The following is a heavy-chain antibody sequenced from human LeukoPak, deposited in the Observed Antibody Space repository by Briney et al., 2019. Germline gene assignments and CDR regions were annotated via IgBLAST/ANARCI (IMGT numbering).Heavy chain of an antibody. CDR2: IYYSGST. CDR3: ARDYYGSGSYYYYYGMDV. Sequence: SQTLSLTCTVSGGSISSGGYYWIWIRQHPGKGLEWVGYIYYSGSTYYNPSLKSRVTISVDTSKNQFSLKLSSVTAADTAVYYCARDYYGSGSYYYYYGMDVWGQGTTVTVSS. J-gene: IGHJ6*02. D-gene: IGHD3-10*01. V-gene: IGHV4-31*03. CDR1: GGSISSGGYY.